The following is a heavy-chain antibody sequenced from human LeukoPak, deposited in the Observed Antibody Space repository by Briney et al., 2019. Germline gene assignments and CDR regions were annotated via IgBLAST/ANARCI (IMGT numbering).Heavy chain of an antibody. CDR1: GCTFSSYA. CDR3: ARVDYYGSGRSIDY. J-gene: IGHJ4*02. D-gene: IGHD3-10*01. Sequence: ASVKVSCKASGCTFSSYAISWVRQAPGQGLEWMGWINPNSGGTNYAQKFQGRVTMTRDTSISTAYMELSRLRSDDTAVYYCARVDYYGSGRSIDYWGQGTLVTVSS. V-gene: IGHV1-2*02. CDR2: INPNSGGT.